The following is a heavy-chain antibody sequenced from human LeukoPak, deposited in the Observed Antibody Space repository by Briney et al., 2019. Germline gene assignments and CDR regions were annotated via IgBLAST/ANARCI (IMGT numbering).Heavy chain of an antibody. J-gene: IGHJ4*02. CDR2: ISLSSTYT. CDR3: ARDSAAYMYGFVGF. CDR1: GFTFSDYH. D-gene: IGHD3-10*01. Sequence: GGSLRLSCAASGFTFSDYHMSWIRQAPGKGLEWVSYISLSSTYTNYADSVKGRFTISRDSAKNLLYLQMNSLRAEDTAVYYCARDSAAYMYGFVGFWGQGTLVTVSS. V-gene: IGHV3-11*06.